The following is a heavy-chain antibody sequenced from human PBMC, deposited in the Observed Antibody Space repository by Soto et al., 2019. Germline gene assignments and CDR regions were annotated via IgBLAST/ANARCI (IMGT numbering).Heavy chain of an antibody. CDR2: IYHTGNT. J-gene: IGHJ3*02. V-gene: IGHV4-59*13. CDR3: ARDVGIHDAFEI. Sequence: QVRLHESGPGLVKPSEPLSLTCTVSTDSFNDYYWSWIRQPPGKGLEWIGSIYHTGNTNYNPSLESRVSISVDTSKIQFALSLSSVTAADTAVYYCARDVGIHDAFEIWGQGTLVTVSS. D-gene: IGHD5-18*01. CDR1: TDSFNDYY.